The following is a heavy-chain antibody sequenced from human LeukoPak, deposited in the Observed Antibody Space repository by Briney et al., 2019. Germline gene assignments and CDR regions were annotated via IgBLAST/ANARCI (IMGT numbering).Heavy chain of an antibody. CDR2: ISSSSSTI. CDR1: GFTFSSYS. V-gene: IGHV3-48*01. D-gene: IGHD6-13*01. J-gene: IGHJ4*02. Sequence: GGSLRLSCAASGFTFSSYSMNRVRQAPGKGLEWVSYISSSSSTIYYADSVKGRFTISRDNAKNSLYLQMNSLRAEDTAVYYCARDLGSSNDYWGQGTLVTVSS. CDR3: ARDLGSSNDY.